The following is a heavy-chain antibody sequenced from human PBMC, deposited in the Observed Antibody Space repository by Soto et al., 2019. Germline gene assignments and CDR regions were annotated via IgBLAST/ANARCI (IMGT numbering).Heavy chain of an antibody. J-gene: IGHJ6*02. CDR2: MNPNSGNT. V-gene: IGHV1-8*01. D-gene: IGHD3-3*01. Sequence: GASVKVSCKASGYTFTSYDINWVRQATGQGLEWMGWMNPNSGNTGYAQKFQGRVTMTRNTSISTAYMELSSLRSEDTAVYYCARGGGYYDFWSGYYLNYYYYGMDVWGQGTTVTVSS. CDR3: ARGGGYYDFWSGYYLNYYYYGMDV. CDR1: GYTFTSYD.